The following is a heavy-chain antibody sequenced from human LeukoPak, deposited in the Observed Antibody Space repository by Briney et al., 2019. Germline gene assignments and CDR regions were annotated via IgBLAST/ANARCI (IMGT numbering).Heavy chain of an antibody. Sequence: GGSLRLSCAASGFTFSSYSMNWVRQAPGKGLEWVSSLSSSSSYVYYADSVKGRFTMSRDNAKNSLYLQMNSLRAEDTAVYYCARVLEAASFDYWGQGTSVTVSS. CDR2: LSSSSSYV. D-gene: IGHD6-13*01. CDR3: ARVLEAASFDY. CDR1: GFTFSSYS. V-gene: IGHV3-21*01. J-gene: IGHJ4*02.